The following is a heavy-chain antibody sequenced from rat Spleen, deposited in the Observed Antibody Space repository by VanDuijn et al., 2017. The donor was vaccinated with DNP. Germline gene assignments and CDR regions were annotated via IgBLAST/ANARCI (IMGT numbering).Heavy chain of an antibody. CDR3: XXXDY. V-gene: IGHV5-22*01. J-gene: IGHJ2*01. CDR1: GFTFSAYY. Sequence: EVQLVESGGGLVQPGRSLKLSCAASGFTFSAYYMAWVRQAPAKGLEWVAYIGSAAYAPYYGDSVKGRFTISRDNAKSTLYLQTNSLRSEDMATXFCXXXDYWGQXXMVXVSS. CDR2: IGSAAYAP.